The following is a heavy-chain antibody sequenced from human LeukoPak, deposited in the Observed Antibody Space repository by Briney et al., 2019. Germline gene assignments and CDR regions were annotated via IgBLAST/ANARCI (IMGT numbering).Heavy chain of an antibody. V-gene: IGHV3-30*02. J-gene: IGHJ4*02. CDR2: IWYDGSNK. CDR3: AKDGAFGELLAYYFDY. Sequence: GGSLRLSCAASGFTFSSYGMHWVRQAPGKGLEWVAVIWYDGSNKYYADSVKGRFTISRDNSKNTLYLQMNSLRAEDTAVYYCAKDGAFGELLAYYFDYWGQGTLVTVSS. CDR1: GFTFSSYG. D-gene: IGHD3-10*01.